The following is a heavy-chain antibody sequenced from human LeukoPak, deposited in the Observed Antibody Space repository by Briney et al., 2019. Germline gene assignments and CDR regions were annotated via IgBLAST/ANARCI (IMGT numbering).Heavy chain of an antibody. D-gene: IGHD2-2*01. V-gene: IGHV4-31*11. Sequence: PSQTLSLTCAVSGGSINTGAYYWSWIRQHPEKGLEWIGYIYYSGDTPYNPSLKRRVIVSLDMSKNQFSLRLNSVTAADTAVYYCAREDQGNAFDIWGQGTMVTVSS. CDR1: GGSINTGAYY. CDR2: IYYSGDT. CDR3: AREDQGNAFDI. J-gene: IGHJ3*02.